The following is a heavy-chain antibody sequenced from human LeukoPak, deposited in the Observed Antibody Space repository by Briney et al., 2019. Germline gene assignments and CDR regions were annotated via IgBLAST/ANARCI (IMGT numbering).Heavy chain of an antibody. V-gene: IGHV3-30*09. Sequence: GGSLRLSCAASGFTFSSYAMHWVRQAPGKGLEWVAVISYHGSNKNYADSVKGRFAISRDNSKNTLFLQMNSLKADDTAVYYCARGSHRIDYSSSGAFDPWGQGTLVTVSS. D-gene: IGHD6-6*01. CDR3: ARGSHRIDYSSSGAFDP. CDR2: ISYHGSNK. CDR1: GFTFSSYA. J-gene: IGHJ5*02.